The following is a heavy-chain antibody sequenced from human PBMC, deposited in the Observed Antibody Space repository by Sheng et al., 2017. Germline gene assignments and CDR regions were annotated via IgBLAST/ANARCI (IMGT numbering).Heavy chain of an antibody. Sequence: QVQLQESGPGLVKPFRRPLSLTCTXSGGSISSYYWSWIRQPPGKGLEWIGYIYYSGSTNYNPSLKSRVTISVXTSKNQFSLKLSSVTAADTAVYYCARDSPLIFGEGDYYYYYMDVWGKGTTVTVSS. V-gene: IGHV4-59*01. CDR2: IYYSGST. J-gene: IGHJ6*03. D-gene: IGHD3-10*02. CDR1: GGSISSYY. CDR3: ARDSPLIFGEGDYYYYYMDV.